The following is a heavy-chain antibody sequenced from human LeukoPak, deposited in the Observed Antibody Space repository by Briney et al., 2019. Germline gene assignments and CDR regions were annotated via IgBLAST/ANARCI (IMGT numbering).Heavy chain of an antibody. V-gene: IGHV3-30*03. CDR3: ALVTGYYFDY. Sequence: PGGSLRLSCAASGFTFSSYGMHWVRQAPGKGLEWVTVISYDGSNKYYADSVKGRFTISRDNSKNTLYLQMNSLRAEDTAVYYCALVTGYYFDYWGQGTLVTVSS. CDR2: ISYDGSNK. J-gene: IGHJ4*02. D-gene: IGHD2-21*02. CDR1: GFTFSSYG.